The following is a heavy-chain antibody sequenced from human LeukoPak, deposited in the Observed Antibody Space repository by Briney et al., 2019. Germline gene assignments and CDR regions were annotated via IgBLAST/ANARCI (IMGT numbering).Heavy chain of an antibody. CDR3: ARVGGITGTSVDFDY. Sequence: SETLSLTCTVSGGSISSGGYYWSWIRQHPGKGLEWIGYIYYSGSTYYNPSLKSRVTISVDTSKNQFSLKLSSVTAADTAVYYCARVGGITGTSVDFDYWGQGTLVTVSS. V-gene: IGHV4-31*03. CDR1: GGSISSGGYY. J-gene: IGHJ4*02. CDR2: IYYSGST. D-gene: IGHD1-20*01.